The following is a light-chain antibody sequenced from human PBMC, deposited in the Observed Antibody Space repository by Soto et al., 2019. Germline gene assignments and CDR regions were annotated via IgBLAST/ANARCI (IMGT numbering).Light chain of an antibody. Sequence: VLRQSPCPLFLSPGERPTSCCMASQSVSSNHLAWYQHKPGQAPRLLIYGGSSRATGMPVRFSGSGSETDFTLTITRLEPEDFAVYYCQQYSSSRTFGQGTKVDIK. CDR3: QQYSSSRT. CDR1: QSVSSNH. V-gene: IGKV3-20*01. CDR2: GGS. J-gene: IGKJ1*01.